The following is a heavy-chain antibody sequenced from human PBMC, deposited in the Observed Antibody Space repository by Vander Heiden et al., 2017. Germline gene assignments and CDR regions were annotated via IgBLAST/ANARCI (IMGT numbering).Heavy chain of an antibody. CDR1: AGTLRSYA. V-gene: IGHV1-69*01. Sequence: VQLVHSGAEVKKPRSSVQVSCTASAGTLRSYAIGWVRQAPGQGLEWLGGISPIFGTANDAQKCQGRVTITADESTSTAYMELSSLRSEDTAVYYCARDRYCSSTSCGYYYGMDVWGQGTTVTVSS. CDR2: ISPIFGTA. J-gene: IGHJ6*02. D-gene: IGHD2-2*01. CDR3: ARDRYCSSTSCGYYYGMDV.